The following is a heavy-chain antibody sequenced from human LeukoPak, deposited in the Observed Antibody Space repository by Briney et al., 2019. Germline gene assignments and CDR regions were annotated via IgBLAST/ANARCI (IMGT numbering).Heavy chain of an antibody. J-gene: IGHJ4*02. D-gene: IGHD3-10*01. CDR2: IYYYGTP. CDR1: VGXISISSHY. V-gene: IGHV4-39*01. CDR3: ATTAGSGSSPDF. Sequence: SETLSLPCSVSVGXISISSHYWGWIRQPPGKWLERIGSIYYYGTPYYNTSLKSQPTISVDTSKNQFSTKQSPATVPAPPVHFCATTAGSGSSPDFWGRGTLVSVSS.